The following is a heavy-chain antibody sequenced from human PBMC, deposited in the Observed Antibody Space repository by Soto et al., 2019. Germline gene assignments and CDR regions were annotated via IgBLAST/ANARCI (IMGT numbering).Heavy chain of an antibody. V-gene: IGHV1-46*01. Sequence: QVQLVQSGAEVKKPGASVRVSCKASGYTFTHYHIHWVRQAPGQGLEWMGIINPNGGITTYAQKFRDGFSMTRDTSTSTVYLELSSLRSEDSAVYYCATSVNSAMAFDYWGQGTLVTVSS. D-gene: IGHD5-18*01. CDR3: ATSVNSAMAFDY. CDR2: INPNGGIT. CDR1: GYTFTHYH. J-gene: IGHJ4*02.